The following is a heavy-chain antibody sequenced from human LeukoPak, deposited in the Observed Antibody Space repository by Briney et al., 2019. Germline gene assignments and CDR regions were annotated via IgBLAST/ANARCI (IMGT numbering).Heavy chain of an antibody. Sequence: ASVKVSCKASGYTFTSYDINWVRQATGQGLEWMGGFDPEDGETIYAQKFQGRVTMTEDTSTDTAYMELSSLRSEDTAVYYCATADILTGYTNWGQGTLVTVSS. CDR1: GYTFTSYD. D-gene: IGHD3-9*01. CDR2: FDPEDGET. CDR3: ATADILTGYTN. J-gene: IGHJ4*02. V-gene: IGHV1-24*01.